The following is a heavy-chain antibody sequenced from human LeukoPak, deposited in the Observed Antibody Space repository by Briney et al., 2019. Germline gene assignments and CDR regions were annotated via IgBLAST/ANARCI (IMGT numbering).Heavy chain of an antibody. Sequence: GGSLRLSCAASGFTFSDYYMSWIRQAPGKGLEWVSAISPSADSTSYADSVKGRFAISRDNSKNTVYLQMDSLRAEDTAVYYCAKRESSSSWYNYFDYWGQGTLVTVSS. J-gene: IGHJ4*02. V-gene: IGHV3-23*01. CDR2: ISPSADST. D-gene: IGHD6-13*01. CDR1: GFTFSDYY. CDR3: AKRESSSSWYNYFDY.